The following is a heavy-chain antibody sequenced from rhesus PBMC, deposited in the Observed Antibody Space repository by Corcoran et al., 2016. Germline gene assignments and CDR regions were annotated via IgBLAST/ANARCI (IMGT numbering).Heavy chain of an antibody. Sequence: EVQLVESGGGLVQPGGSLRLPGVASGCPSRNSGMSWVRQAQGKGLQWVARIQSKADGGTADLAASVKGRFTISRDDSKTTLYLQMNGLKTEDTAVYYCTTAGYWGQGVLVTVSS. CDR1: GCPSRNSG. CDR3: TTAGY. V-gene: IGHV3-30*01. CDR2: IQSKADGGTA. J-gene: IGHJ4*01.